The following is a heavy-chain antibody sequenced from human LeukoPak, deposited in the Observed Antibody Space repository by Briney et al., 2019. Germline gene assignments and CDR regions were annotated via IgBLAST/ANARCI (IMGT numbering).Heavy chain of an antibody. CDR3: ATEHWGPNS. V-gene: IGHV3-7*01. Sequence: PGGSLRLSCAASGITFSNYWMSWVRQAPGKGLEWLANIKGDGSDKNYVDSVKGRFTISRDNAKNSLFLQMSSLRGEDTALYYCATEHWGPNSWGQGTLVTVSS. CDR2: IKGDGSDK. J-gene: IGHJ4*02. D-gene: IGHD3-16*01. CDR1: GITFSNYW.